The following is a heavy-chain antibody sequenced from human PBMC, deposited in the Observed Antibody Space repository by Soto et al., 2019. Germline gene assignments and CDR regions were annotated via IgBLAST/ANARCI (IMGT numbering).Heavy chain of an antibody. J-gene: IGHJ3*02. Sequence: PSQTLSLTCAISGDSVSSNSAAWNWIRQSPSRGLEWLGRTYYRSKWYNDYAVSVKSRITINPDTSKNQFSLQLNSVTPEDTAVYYCARGRRSLYAYNPIDAFDIWGQGTMVTVSS. CDR3: ARGRRSLYAYNPIDAFDI. CDR1: GDSVSSNSAA. V-gene: IGHV6-1*01. D-gene: IGHD3-16*01. CDR2: TYYRSKWYN.